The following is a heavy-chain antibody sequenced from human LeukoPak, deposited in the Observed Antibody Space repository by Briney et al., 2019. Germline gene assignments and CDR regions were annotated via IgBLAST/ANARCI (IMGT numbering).Heavy chain of an antibody. J-gene: IGHJ4*02. CDR2: ISSSSSTI. CDR3: ARAYGIAVAGPLDY. Sequence: GGSLRLSCAASGFTFSSYSMNWVRQAPGKGREWVSYISSSSSTIYYADSVKGRFTISRDNAKNSLYLQMNSLRAEDTAVYYCARAYGIAVAGPLDYWGQGTLVTVSS. V-gene: IGHV3-48*01. D-gene: IGHD6-19*01. CDR1: GFTFSSYS.